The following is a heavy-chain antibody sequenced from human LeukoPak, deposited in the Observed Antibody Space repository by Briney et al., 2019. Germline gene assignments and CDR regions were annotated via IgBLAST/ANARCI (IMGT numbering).Heavy chain of an antibody. CDR1: GDSVSSNSAA. D-gene: IGHD2-15*01. Sequence: SQTLSLTCAVSGDSVSSNSAAWNWIRPSPSRGLEWLGRIYYRSKWYNDYAVSVKSRITINPDTSRNHFSLQLNSVTPEDTAVYYCARGGGGRGLFDFWGQGTLVTVSS. CDR2: IYYRSKWYN. J-gene: IGHJ4*02. CDR3: ARGGGGRGLFDF. V-gene: IGHV6-1*01.